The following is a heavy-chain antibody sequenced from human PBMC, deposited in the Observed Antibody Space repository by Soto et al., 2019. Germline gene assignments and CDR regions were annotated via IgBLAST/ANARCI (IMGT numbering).Heavy chain of an antibody. CDR1: GFSLSDNGVG. J-gene: IGHJ3*02. Sequence: QITLKESGPTLVKRTQTLTLTCTFSGFSLSDNGVGVGWIRQPPGKALEWLALIYWDDEKIYSPSLKTRLTITKDTSTSQVLLTMTNMDPVDTATYYCAHRLTWDAFDIWGQGTMVTVSS. CDR2: IYWDDEK. CDR3: AHRLTWDAFDI. V-gene: IGHV2-5*02. D-gene: IGHD1-26*01.